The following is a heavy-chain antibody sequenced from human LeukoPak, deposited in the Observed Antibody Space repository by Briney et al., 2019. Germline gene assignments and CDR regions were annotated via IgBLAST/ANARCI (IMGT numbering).Heavy chain of an antibody. J-gene: IGHJ3*02. V-gene: IGHV1-2*04. CDR1: GYTFTGYY. CDR3: ARGGRVGWNDDFDAFDI. Sequence: ASVKVSCKASGYTFTGYYMHWVRQAPGQGLEWMGWINPNSGGTNYAQKFQGWVTTTRDTSISTAYMELSRLRSDDTAVYYCARGGRVGWNDDFDAFDIWGQGTMVTVSS. CDR2: INPNSGGT. D-gene: IGHD1-1*01.